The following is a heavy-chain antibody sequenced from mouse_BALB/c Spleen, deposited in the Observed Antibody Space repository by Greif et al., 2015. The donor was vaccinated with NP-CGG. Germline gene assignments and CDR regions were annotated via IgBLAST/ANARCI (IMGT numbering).Heavy chain of an antibody. CDR1: GFTFSSYG. D-gene: IGHD2-1*01. J-gene: IGHJ2*01. CDR2: INSNGGST. Sequence: EVQGVESGGGLVQPGGSLKLSCAASGFTFSSYGMSWVRQTPDKRLELVATINSNGGSTYYPDSVKGRFTISRDNAKNPLFLQMSSLKSYDTAMYYCARGYGNYGDCCGHGTTLTVSS. CDR3: ARGYGNYGDC. V-gene: IGHV5-6-3*01.